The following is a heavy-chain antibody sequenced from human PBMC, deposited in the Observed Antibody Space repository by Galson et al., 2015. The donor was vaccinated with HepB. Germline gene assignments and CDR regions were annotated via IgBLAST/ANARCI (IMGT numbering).Heavy chain of an antibody. CDR1: GFTFSSYA. CDR2: ISYDGSNK. Sequence: SLRLSCAASGFTFSSYAMHWVRQAPGKGLEWVAVISYDGSNKYYADSVKGRFTISRDNSKNTLYLQMNSLRAEDTAVYYCARDLGLEGYSYGSGSFDHSGQGTLVTVSS. CDR3: ARDLGLEGYSYGSGSFDH. D-gene: IGHD3-10*01. V-gene: IGHV3-30*04. J-gene: IGHJ4*02.